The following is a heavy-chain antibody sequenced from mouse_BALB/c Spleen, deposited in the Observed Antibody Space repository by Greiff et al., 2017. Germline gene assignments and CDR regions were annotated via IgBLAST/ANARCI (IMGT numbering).Heavy chain of an antibody. Sequence: VKLMESGPGLVAPSQSLSITCTVSGFSLTGYGVNWVRQPPGKGLEWLGMIWGDGSTDYYSALKARLSISKDNSKSQVFLKMSSLQTDDTAMYYCARVPCGAHFDYWGQGTTLTVSS. CDR3: ARVPCGAHFDY. J-gene: IGHJ2*01. D-gene: IGHD1-1*02. V-gene: IGHV2-6-7*01. CDR2: IWGDGST. CDR1: GFSLTGYG.